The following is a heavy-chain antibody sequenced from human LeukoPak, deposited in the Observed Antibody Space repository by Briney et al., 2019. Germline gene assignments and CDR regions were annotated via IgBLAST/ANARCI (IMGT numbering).Heavy chain of an antibody. V-gene: IGHV4-34*01. D-gene: IGHD3-16*01. J-gene: IGHJ4*02. CDR2: INHSGST. Sequence: SETLSLTCAVYGGSFSGYYWSWIRQPPVKELEWIGEINHSGSTNYNPSLKSRVTISVDTSKNQFSLKLSSVTAADTAVYYCARGRIWVSTHPLDYWGQGTLVTVSS. CDR1: GGSFSGYY. CDR3: ARGRIWVSTHPLDY.